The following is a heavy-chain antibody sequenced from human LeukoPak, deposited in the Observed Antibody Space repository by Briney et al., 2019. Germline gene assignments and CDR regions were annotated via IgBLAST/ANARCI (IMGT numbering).Heavy chain of an antibody. J-gene: IGHJ5*02. CDR1: GFTFSSYA. CDR3: ARDRSELLWFGELPGWFDP. V-gene: IGHV3-30*04. D-gene: IGHD3-10*01. CDR2: ISYDGSNK. Sequence: PGGSLRLSCAASGFTFSSYAMHWVRQAPGKGLEWVAVISYDGSNKYYADSVKGQFTISRDNSKNTLYLQMNSLRAEDTAVYYCARDRSELLWFGELPGWFDPWGQGTLVTVSS.